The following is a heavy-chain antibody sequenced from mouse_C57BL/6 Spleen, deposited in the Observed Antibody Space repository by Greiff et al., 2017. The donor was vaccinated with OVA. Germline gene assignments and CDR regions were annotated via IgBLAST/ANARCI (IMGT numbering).Heavy chain of an antibody. CDR2: IHPTSGST. Sequence: VQLQQPGAELVKPGASVKLSCKASGYTFTSYWMHWVKQRPGQGLEWIGMIHPTSGSTNYNEKFKSKATLTVDKSSSTAYMQLSSLTSEDSAVYYCAGEAGHWYFDVWGTGTTVTVSS. CDR1: GYTFTSYW. CDR3: AGEAGHWYFDV. J-gene: IGHJ1*03. D-gene: IGHD3-2*02. V-gene: IGHV1-64*01.